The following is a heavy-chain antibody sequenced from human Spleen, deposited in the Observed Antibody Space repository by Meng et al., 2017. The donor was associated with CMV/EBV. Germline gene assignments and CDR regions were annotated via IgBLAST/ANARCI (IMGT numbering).Heavy chain of an antibody. CDR1: GFSINDYY. CDR3: ARSMIMYNWNDLDA. J-gene: IGHJ4*02. V-gene: IGHV3-11*04. CDR2: ISGSGSTI. Sequence: GESLKISCAASGFSINDYYMTWIRQAPGKGLEWLSYISGSGSTIYYADSVKGRFTISRDNAKNSFYLHMNSLRAEDTAVYYCARSMIMYNWNDLDAWGQGTLVTVSS. D-gene: IGHD1-1*01.